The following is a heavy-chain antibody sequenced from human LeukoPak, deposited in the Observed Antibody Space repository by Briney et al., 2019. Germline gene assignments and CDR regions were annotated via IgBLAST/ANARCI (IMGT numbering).Heavy chain of an antibody. CDR2: INPNSGGT. V-gene: IGHV1-2*02. CDR3: ARVPAIAVAQGFDP. D-gene: IGHD6-19*01. CDR1: GYTFTGYY. J-gene: IGHJ5*02. Sequence: ASVKVSCKASGYTFTGYYMHWVRQAPGQGLEWMGWINPNSGGTNYAQKFQGRVTMTRDTSISTAYMELSRLRSDDTAAYYCARVPAIAVAQGFDPWGQGTLVTVSS.